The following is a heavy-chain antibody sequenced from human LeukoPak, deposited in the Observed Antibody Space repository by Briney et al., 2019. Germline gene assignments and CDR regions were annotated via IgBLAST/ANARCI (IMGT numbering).Heavy chain of an antibody. CDR3: ARFGHLWSPARWYLDL. J-gene: IGHJ2*01. V-gene: IGHV4-4*07. D-gene: IGHD5-18*01. CDR1: GGSISSYY. CDR2: IYISGST. Sequence: KPSETLSLTCTVSGGSISSYYWSWIRQPAGKGLEWIGRIYISGSTNYNPSLKSRVTMSVDTSKNQFSLKLNSVTAADTAVYYCARFGHLWSPARWYLDLWGRGTLATVSS.